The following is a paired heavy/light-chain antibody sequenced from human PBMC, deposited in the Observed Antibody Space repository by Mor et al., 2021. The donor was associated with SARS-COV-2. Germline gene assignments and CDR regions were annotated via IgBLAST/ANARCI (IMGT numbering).Heavy chain of an antibody. Sequence: QVQLEESGGGVVQPGRSLKLSCAASGFAFGSHGIHWVRQAPGKGLEWVAVVWKDGSKTYYLDAVKGRFTISRDNSKNTVFWQMSILGAEDTAVYFCARDRLYGGNSGYGMDVWGQGTTVTVAS. D-gene: IGHD3-10*01. CDR3: ARDRLYGGNSGYGMDV. CDR1: GFAFGSHG. CDR2: VWKDGSKT. J-gene: IGHJ6*02. V-gene: IGHV3-33*08.
Light chain of an antibody. Sequence: DIQMTQSPSSLSASVGDRVTITCQASQSISSYLHWYQQKPGKAPTLLIVASSTLHSGVPPRFSGSGYGTDFTLSISSLQPEDFATYYCQQTYSTPFTFGPGTRVDIK. CDR1: QSISSY. V-gene: IGKV1-39*01. J-gene: IGKJ3*01. CDR3: QQTYSTPFT. CDR2: ASS.